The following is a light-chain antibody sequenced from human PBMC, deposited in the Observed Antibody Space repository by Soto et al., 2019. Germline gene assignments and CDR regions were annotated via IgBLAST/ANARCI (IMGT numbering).Light chain of an antibody. CDR3: SSFAGSNNFPYV. J-gene: IGLJ1*01. CDR2: EIN. Sequence: HSVLTQPPSASGSPGQSVTISCTGTSSDVGAYDYVSWYQQHPGKAPKLMIYEINKRPSGVPDRFSGSKSGNTASLTVSGLQAXDEADYYCSSFAGSNNFPYVFGTGTKV. V-gene: IGLV2-8*01. CDR1: SSDVGAYDY.